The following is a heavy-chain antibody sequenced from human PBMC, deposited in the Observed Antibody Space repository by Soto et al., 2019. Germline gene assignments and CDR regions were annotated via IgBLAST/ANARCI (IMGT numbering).Heavy chain of an antibody. CDR1: GFTLSSYA. J-gene: IGHJ6*02. D-gene: IGHD3-10*01. Sequence: DVQLLESGGNLVQPGGSLTLSCSASGFTLSSYAMSWVRQAPGKGLEWVSSISAGGDMTYNSDSVKGRFTISRDNANNAVFLQMHNLRIEDTALYYCARGDRGGSGSPASYYYSGWDVWGQGATVPVS. V-gene: IGHV3-23*01. CDR2: ISAGGDMT. CDR3: ARGDRGGSGSPASYYYSGWDV.